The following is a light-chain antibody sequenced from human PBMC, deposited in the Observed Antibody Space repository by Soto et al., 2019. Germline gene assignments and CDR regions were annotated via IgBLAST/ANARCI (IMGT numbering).Light chain of an antibody. J-gene: IGLJ2*01. CDR2: DVS. CDR3: CSYAGSDTPHVL. V-gene: IGLV2-11*01. CDR1: SSDVGGYNY. Sequence: QSALTQPRSVSGSPGQSVTISCAGTSSDVGGYNYVSWYQQHPGKAPKVMIYDVSKRPSGVPDRFSGSKSGNTASLTISGLQAEDEADYYCCSYAGSDTPHVLFGGGTKLTVL.